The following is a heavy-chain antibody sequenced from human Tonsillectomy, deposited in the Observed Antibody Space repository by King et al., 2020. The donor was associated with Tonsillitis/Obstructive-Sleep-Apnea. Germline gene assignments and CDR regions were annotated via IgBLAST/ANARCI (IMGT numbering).Heavy chain of an antibody. V-gene: IGHV4-34*01. J-gene: IGHJ3*02. CDR2: INHSGST. D-gene: IGHD2-2*01. CDR1: GGSFSGYY. Sequence: VQLPQWGAGLLKPSETLSLTCAVYGGSFSGYYWSWIRQPPGKGLEWIGEINHSGSTNYNPSLKSRVTISVDTSKNQFSLKLSSVTAADTAVYYCARDVVPAASAFDIWGQGTMVTVSS. CDR3: ARDVVPAASAFDI.